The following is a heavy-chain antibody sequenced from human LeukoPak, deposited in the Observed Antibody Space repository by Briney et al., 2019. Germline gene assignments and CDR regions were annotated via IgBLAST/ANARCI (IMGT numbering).Heavy chain of an antibody. CDR2: ISAYNGNT. Sequence: ASVKVSCKASGYTFTSYGISWVRQAPGQGLEWMGWISAYNGNTNYAQKLQGRVTMTTDTSTSTAYMELRSLRSEDTAVYYCARDRYLGELPPNWCDPWGQGTLVTVSS. CDR3: ARDRYLGELPPNWCDP. J-gene: IGHJ5*02. D-gene: IGHD3-16*01. V-gene: IGHV1-18*01. CDR1: GYTFTSYG.